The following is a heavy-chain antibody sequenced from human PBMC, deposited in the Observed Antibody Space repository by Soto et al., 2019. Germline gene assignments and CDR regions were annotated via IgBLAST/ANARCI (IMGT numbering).Heavy chain of an antibody. Sequence: QVQLVQSGAEVKKPGASVKVSCKTSGYTFIGYYLNWVRQAPGQGLEWMGWVNPHTGGTHYVQKFDGRVTMTRDPSTYAAYMEVSGLKFDDTATYVCARVMAYEQHLVPFDYWGQGTLVTVAS. V-gene: IGHV1-2*02. CDR1: GYTFIGYY. CDR2: VNPHTGGT. CDR3: ARVMAYEQHLVPFDY. J-gene: IGHJ4*02. D-gene: IGHD6-13*01.